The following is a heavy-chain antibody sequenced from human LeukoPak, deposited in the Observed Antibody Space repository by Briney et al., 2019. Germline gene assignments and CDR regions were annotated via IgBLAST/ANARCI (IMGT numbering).Heavy chain of an antibody. J-gene: IGHJ4*02. CDR2: ISYDGSNK. V-gene: IGHV3-30*01. D-gene: IGHD3-9*01. CDR3: ARDRWRYFDWLLFDFDY. CDR1: GFTFSSYA. Sequence: PGGSLRLSCAASGFTFSSYAMLWVRQAPGKGLEWVAVISYDGSNKYYADSVKGRFTISRDNSKNTLYLQMNSLRAEDTAVYYCARDRWRYFDWLLFDFDYWGQGTLVTVSS.